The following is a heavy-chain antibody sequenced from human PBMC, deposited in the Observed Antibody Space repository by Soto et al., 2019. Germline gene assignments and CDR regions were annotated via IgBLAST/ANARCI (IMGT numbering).Heavy chain of an antibody. CDR3: VILAGCCHEENWLDP. D-gene: IGHD2-8*01. Sequence: GGSLRLSCSASGFTFSSYAMHWVRQAPGKGLEYVSAISSNGGSTYYADSVKGRFTISRDNSKNTLYLQMSSLRAEDTAVYYCVILAGCCHEENWLDPWGQGTLVTVSS. CDR1: GFTFSSYA. V-gene: IGHV3-64D*08. CDR2: ISSNGGST. J-gene: IGHJ5*02.